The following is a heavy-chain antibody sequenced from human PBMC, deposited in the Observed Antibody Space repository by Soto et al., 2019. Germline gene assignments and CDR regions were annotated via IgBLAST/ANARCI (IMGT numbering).Heavy chain of an antibody. CDR2: INHSGRT. J-gene: IGHJ5*02. V-gene: IGHV4-34*01. D-gene: IGHD4-17*01. Sequence: SETLSLTCAVYGGSFSGHYWNWIRQPQGKGLEWIGEINHSGRTNYNPSLKSRVTISLDTSKKEFSLKMTSVTAADTAVYYCARWGDDYGDNQNWFDPWGQGTPGTVS. CDR1: GGSFSGHY. CDR3: ARWGDDYGDNQNWFDP.